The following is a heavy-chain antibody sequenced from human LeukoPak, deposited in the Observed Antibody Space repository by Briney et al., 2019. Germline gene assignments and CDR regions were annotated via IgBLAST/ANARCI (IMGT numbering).Heavy chain of an antibody. J-gene: IGHJ4*02. CDR1: GFTFSSYG. D-gene: IGHD3-10*01. CDR3: AITMVRGVISLQPRRLYYFNY. Sequence: GGTLRLSCAASGFTFSSYGMSWVRQAPGKGLEWVSGISGSSGSTYYADSVKGRFTISRDNSKNTLYLQMNSLRAEDTAVYYCAITMVRGVISLQPRRLYYFNYWGQGTLVTVSS. CDR2: ISGSSGST. V-gene: IGHV3-23*01.